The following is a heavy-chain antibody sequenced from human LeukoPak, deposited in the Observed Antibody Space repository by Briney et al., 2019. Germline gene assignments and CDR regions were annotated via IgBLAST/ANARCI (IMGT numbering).Heavy chain of an antibody. CDR1: GFTFSSYA. V-gene: IGHV3-30*04. Sequence: GGSLRLSCAASGFTFSSYAMHWVRQAPGKGLEWVAVISYDGSNKYYADSVTGRFTISRDNSKNTLYLQVNSLRAEGTAVYYCAELGITMIGGVWGKGTTVTISS. CDR2: ISYDGSNK. CDR3: AELGITMIGGV. J-gene: IGHJ6*04. D-gene: IGHD3-10*02.